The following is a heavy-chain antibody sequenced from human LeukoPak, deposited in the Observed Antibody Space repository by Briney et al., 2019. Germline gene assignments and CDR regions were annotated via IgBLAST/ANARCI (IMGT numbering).Heavy chain of an antibody. CDR1: GYTFTSFD. Sequence: GASVKVSCKTSGYTFTSFDINWARQASGQGLEWMGWMNPNNDNTGCAQNFQGRVTMTKNTSISTAYMELSSLRSEDTAVYYCAKRGHNYGDFDYWGQGTLVTVSP. CDR2: MNPNNDNT. V-gene: IGHV1-8*01. CDR3: AKRGHNYGDFDY. J-gene: IGHJ4*02. D-gene: IGHD5-18*01.